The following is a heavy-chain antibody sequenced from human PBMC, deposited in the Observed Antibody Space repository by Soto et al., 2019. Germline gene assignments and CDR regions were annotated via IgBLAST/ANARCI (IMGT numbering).Heavy chain of an antibody. CDR2: ISYDGSNK. Sequence: GGSLRLSCSASGFTFSIYGMHLVLQAPGKGLDWVAVISYDGSNKYYAYSVKGRFTISRDNSKNTLYLQMNSLRAEDTAVYYCAKDGRRWLQTEEHWYFDLWGRGTLVTVSS. J-gene: IGHJ2*01. V-gene: IGHV3-30*18. CDR3: AKDGRRWLQTEEHWYFDL. D-gene: IGHD5-12*01. CDR1: GFTFSIYG.